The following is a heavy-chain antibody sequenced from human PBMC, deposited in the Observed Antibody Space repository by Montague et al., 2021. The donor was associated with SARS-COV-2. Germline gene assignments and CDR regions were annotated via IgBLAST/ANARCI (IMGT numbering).Heavy chain of an antibody. Sequence: SLRLSCAASGFTFDDYAMHWVRQAPGKGLEWVSGISWNSGSIGYADSVKGRFTISRDNAKNSLYLQMNSLRAEDTALYYRAKDADWDYYGMDVWGQGTTVTVSS. J-gene: IGHJ6*02. V-gene: IGHV3-9*01. CDR1: GFTFDDYA. D-gene: IGHD3/OR15-3a*01. CDR3: AKDADWDYYGMDV. CDR2: ISWNSGSI.